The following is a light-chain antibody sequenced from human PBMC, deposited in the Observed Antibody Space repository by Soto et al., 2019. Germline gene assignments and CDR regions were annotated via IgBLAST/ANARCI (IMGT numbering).Light chain of an antibody. CDR2: AAS. CDR3: QHYSTRSGVT. J-gene: IGKJ4*01. V-gene: IGKV1-16*01. CDR1: QGIGNY. Sequence: DIQMTQSPSSLSASVGDRVTITCRASQGIGNYLAWYQQRPGKVPKLLIYAASTLQSGVPSRFSGSGSGTDFTLTISRLQSEDFATYYCQHYSTRSGVTFGGGTKVDIK.